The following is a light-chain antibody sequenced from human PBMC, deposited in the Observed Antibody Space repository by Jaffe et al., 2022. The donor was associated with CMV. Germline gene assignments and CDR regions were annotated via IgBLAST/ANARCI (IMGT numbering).Light chain of an antibody. CDR2: KVS. Sequence: DVVLTQSPLSLPVTLGQPASISCRTSQSPEHLNWFHQRPGQVPRRLIYKVSDRDSGVPDRFSGSGSGTDFALHISRVEAEDVGVYYCMQGTHWPYTFGQGTKLEIK. J-gene: IGKJ2*01. V-gene: IGKV2-30*02. CDR3: MQGTHWPYT. CDR1: QSPEH.